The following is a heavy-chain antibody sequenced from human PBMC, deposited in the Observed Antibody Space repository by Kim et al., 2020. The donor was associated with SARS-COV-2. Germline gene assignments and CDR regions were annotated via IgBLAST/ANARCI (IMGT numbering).Heavy chain of an antibody. D-gene: IGHD7-27*01. Sequence: SETLSLTCTVSGGSISSSSYYWGWIRQPPGKGLEWIGSIYYSGSTYYNPFLKSRVTISVDTSKNQFSLKLSSVTAADTAVYYCASRLTYLKLGGERKFDSWGQGTLFTLSS. J-gene: IGHJ4*02. CDR3: ASRLTYLKLGGERKFDS. CDR1: GGSISSSSYY. CDR2: IYYSGST. V-gene: IGHV4-39*01.